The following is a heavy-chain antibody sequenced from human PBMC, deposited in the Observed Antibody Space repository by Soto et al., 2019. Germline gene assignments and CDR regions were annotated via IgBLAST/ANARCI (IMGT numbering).Heavy chain of an antibody. CDR1: GFTFDDYT. CDR3: AKVGRLRWYRYYFDY. CDR2: ISWDGGST. J-gene: IGHJ4*02. D-gene: IGHD4-17*01. V-gene: IGHV3-43*01. Sequence: EVQLVESGGVVVQPGGSLRLSCAASGFTFDDYTMHWVRQAPGKGLEWVSLISWDGGSTYYADSVKGRFTISRDNSKNSLYLQMNSLRTEDTALYYCAKVGRLRWYRYYFDYWGQGTLVTVSS.